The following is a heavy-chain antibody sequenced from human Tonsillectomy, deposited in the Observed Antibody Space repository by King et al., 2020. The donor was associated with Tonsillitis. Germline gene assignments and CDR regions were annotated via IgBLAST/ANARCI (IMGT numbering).Heavy chain of an antibody. CDR3: ARVLSSSGWKGVFDY. Sequence: VQLQESGPGLVKPSETLSLTCTVSGGSISSCHWSWIRQPPGKGLEWIGYIYYSGSTNYNPSLKSRVTISVDTSKNQFSLKLSSVTAADTAVYYCARVLSSSGWKGVFDYWGQGTLVTVSS. CDR2: IYYSGST. V-gene: IGHV4-59*01. J-gene: IGHJ4*02. CDR1: GGSISSCH. D-gene: IGHD6-19*01.